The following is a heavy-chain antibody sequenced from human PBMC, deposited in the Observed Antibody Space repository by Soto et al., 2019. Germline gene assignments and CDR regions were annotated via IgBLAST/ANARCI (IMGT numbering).Heavy chain of an antibody. CDR2: IYDSGST. J-gene: IGHJ1*01. V-gene: IGHV4-31*03. D-gene: IGHD1-1*01. Sequence: QVQLQESGPGLVKPSQTLSLTCTVSGGSISSGGYYWSGIRQHPGKGLEWIGSIYDSGSTYYNPSLKSRVTISVDASKNQLSLKLASGTAADTAMYYCARGGTRAYFHHWGQGTLVTVSS. CDR3: ARGGTRAYFHH. CDR1: GGSISSGGYY.